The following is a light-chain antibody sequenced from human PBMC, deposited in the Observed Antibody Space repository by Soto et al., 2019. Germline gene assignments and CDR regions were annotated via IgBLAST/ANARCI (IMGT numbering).Light chain of an antibody. CDR2: GAS. CDR3: QKYGSSPLYT. Sequence: ETVLTQSPGTLSLSPGERATLSCRASQSVSSNYLAWYQQKPGQAPRLLIYGASSRATGIPDRFSGSGSGTDFTLTISRLEPEDFAVYYCQKYGSSPLYTFGRGTKLEIK. CDR1: QSVSSNY. J-gene: IGKJ2*01. V-gene: IGKV3-20*01.